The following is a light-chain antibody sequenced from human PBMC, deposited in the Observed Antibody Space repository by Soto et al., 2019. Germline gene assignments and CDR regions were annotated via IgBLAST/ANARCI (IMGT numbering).Light chain of an antibody. CDR1: SSDVGGYNH. J-gene: IGLJ1*01. CDR3: ASYAGSNNSV. V-gene: IGLV2-8*01. CDR2: DVS. Sequence: QSVLTQPPSASGSPGQSVTISCTGTSSDVGGYNHVSWYQQNPGKAPKLMIYDVSKRPSGVPDRFSGSKSGNTASLTISGLQAEDEADYYCASYAGSNNSVFGTGTKLPS.